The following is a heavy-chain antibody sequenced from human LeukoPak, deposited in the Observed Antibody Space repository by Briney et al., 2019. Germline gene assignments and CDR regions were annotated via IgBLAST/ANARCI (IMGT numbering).Heavy chain of an antibody. Sequence: GGSLRLSCAASGFTFDDYAMHWARQAPGKGLEWVSSINWNSDIIKYADSVKGRFTISRDNAKNSLYLQMNSLRAEDTAVYYCARDKEIMTTVGYYFDYWGQGTLVTVSS. D-gene: IGHD4-17*01. V-gene: IGHV3-9*01. CDR2: INWNSDII. J-gene: IGHJ4*02. CDR1: GFTFDDYA. CDR3: ARDKEIMTTVGYYFDY.